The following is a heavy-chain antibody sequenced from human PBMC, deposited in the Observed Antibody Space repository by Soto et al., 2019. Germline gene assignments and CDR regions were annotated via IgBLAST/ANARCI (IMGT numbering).Heavy chain of an antibody. Sequence: VASVKVSCKASGYTFTSYAMHWVRQAPGQRLEWMGWINAGNGNTKYSQKFQGRVTITRDTSASTAYMELSSLRSEDTAVYYCARPPRVFAYYFDDWGQGSLVTVCS. J-gene: IGHJ4*02. V-gene: IGHV1-3*01. CDR3: ARPPRVFAYYFDD. D-gene: IGHD6-13*01. CDR2: INAGNGNT. CDR1: GYTFTSYA.